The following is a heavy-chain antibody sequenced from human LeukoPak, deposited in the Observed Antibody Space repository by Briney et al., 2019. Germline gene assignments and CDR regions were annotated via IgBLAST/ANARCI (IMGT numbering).Heavy chain of an antibody. CDR2: ISGSGGST. Sequence: QPGGSLRLSCAASGFTFDDYAMHWVRQAPGKGLEWVSAISGSGGSTYYADSVKGRFTISRDNSKNTLYLQMNSLRAEDTAVYYCAKFDSGSYPGWFDPWGQGTLVTVSS. V-gene: IGHV3-23*01. J-gene: IGHJ5*02. CDR1: GFTFDDYA. CDR3: AKFDSGSYPGWFDP. D-gene: IGHD1-26*01.